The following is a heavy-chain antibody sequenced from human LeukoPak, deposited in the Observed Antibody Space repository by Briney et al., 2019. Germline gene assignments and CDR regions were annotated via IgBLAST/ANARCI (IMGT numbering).Heavy chain of an antibody. V-gene: IGHV3-7*03. CDR2: IKQDGSEK. CDR3: ARDPVRYGGNQGYFDY. CDR1: GFTFRTYW. Sequence: GGSLRLSCAASGFTFRTYWMSWVRQAPGKGLEWVANIKQDGSEKNYVDSVKGRFTISRDNSKNTLYLQMNSLRAEDTAVYYCARDPVRYGGNQGYFDYWGQGTLVTVSS. D-gene: IGHD4-23*01. J-gene: IGHJ4*02.